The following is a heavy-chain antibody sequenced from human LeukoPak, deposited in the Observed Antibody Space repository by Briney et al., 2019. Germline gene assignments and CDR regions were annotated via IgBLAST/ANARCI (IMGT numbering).Heavy chain of an antibody. CDR3: ARAYSSGWYGSHNWFDP. J-gene: IGHJ5*02. V-gene: IGHV4-39*07. CDR1: GGSISSSSYY. Sequence: SETLSLTCTVSGGSISSSSYYWGWIRQPPGKGLEWIGSIYYSGSTYYNPSLKSRVTISVDTSKNQFSLKLSSVTAADTAVYYCARAYSSGWYGSHNWFDPWGQGTLVTVSS. CDR2: IYYSGST. D-gene: IGHD6-19*01.